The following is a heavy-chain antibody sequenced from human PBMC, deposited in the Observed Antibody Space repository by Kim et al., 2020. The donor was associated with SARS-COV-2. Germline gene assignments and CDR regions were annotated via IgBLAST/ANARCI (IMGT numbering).Heavy chain of an antibody. V-gene: IGHV4-34*01. J-gene: IGHJ2*01. CDR3: ARMLIAAAGGCFDL. CDR1: GGSFSAYY. CDR2: INHSGST. D-gene: IGHD6-13*01. Sequence: SETLSLTCVVYGGSFSAYYWSWIRQPPGKGLEWIGEINHSGSTNYNPSLKSLVTISVDTSKNQFSLKLSSVTAADTAVYYCARMLIAAAGGCFDLWGRGTLVTVSS.